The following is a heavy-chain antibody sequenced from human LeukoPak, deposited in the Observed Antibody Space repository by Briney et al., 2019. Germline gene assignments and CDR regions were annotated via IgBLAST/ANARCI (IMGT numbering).Heavy chain of an antibody. D-gene: IGHD4/OR15-4a*01. J-gene: IGHJ4*02. CDR1: GFTFSSYE. Sequence: PGGSLRLSCAASGFTFSSYEMNWVRQAPGKGLEWVSYISSSGSTIYYADSVKGRFTISRDNAKNSLYLQMNSLRTEDAAMYYCARNRDYAIDYWGQGTLVTVSS. CDR2: ISSSGSTI. CDR3: ARNRDYAIDY. V-gene: IGHV3-48*03.